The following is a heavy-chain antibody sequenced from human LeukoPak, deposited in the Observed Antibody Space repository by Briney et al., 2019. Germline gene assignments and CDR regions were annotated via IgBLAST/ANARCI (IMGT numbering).Heavy chain of an antibody. D-gene: IGHD1-1*01. Sequence: PEGSLRLSCAASGFTVSSNYMSWVRQAPGKGLEWVSVIYSGGSTYYADSVKGRFTISRDNSKNTLYLQMNSLRAEDTAVYYCARSWKGGMASFDYWGQGTLVTVSS. CDR3: ARSWKGGMASFDY. CDR2: IYSGGST. V-gene: IGHV3-66*01. J-gene: IGHJ4*02. CDR1: GFTVSSNY.